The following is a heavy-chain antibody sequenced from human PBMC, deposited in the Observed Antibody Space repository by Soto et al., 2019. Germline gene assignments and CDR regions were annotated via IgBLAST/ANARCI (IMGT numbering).Heavy chain of an antibody. CDR1: GGSISSGGYY. CDR2: IYYSGST. CDR3: AGIYGGSPGGTLRY. V-gene: IGHV4-31*03. D-gene: IGHD1-26*01. Sequence: QVQLQESGPGLVKPSQTLSLTCTVSGGSISSGGYYWSWIRQHPGKGLEWIGYIYYSGSTYYNPTLKSRVTISVDTSKSQCSLKLSSVTAEDTAVYYWAGIYGGSPGGTLRYWGQGTLVTVSS. J-gene: IGHJ4*02.